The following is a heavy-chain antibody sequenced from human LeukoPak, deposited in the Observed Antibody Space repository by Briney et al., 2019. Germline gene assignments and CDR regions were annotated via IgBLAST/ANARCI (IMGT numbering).Heavy chain of an antibody. CDR1: GGTFSSYA. J-gene: IGHJ5*02. D-gene: IGHD2-2*01. Sequence: SVKVSCKASGGTFSSYAISWVRQAPGQGLEWMGRIIPILGIANYAQKFQGRVTITADKSTSTAYMELSSLRSEDTAVYCCARLEQGYCSSTSCFPRGQGTLVTVSS. CDR3: ARLEQGYCSSTSCFP. CDR2: IIPILGIA. V-gene: IGHV1-69*04.